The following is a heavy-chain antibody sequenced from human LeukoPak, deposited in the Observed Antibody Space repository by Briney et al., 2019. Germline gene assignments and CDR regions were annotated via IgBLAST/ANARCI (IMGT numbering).Heavy chain of an antibody. CDR3: GTVFDF. Sequence: GGSLRLSCAASGFTFTNYWMHWVRQVPGKGLVWVSRISHDGTGTSYADSVKGRFTISRDTAKNTLYLQMNSLRAEDTAVYYCGTVFDFWGQGTLVTVSS. V-gene: IGHV3-74*01. CDR2: ISHDGTGT. J-gene: IGHJ4*02. CDR1: GFTFTNYW.